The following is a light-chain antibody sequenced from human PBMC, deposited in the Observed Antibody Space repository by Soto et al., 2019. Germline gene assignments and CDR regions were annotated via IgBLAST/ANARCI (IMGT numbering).Light chain of an antibody. CDR2: EVT. CDR3: SSYSDTNICV. V-gene: IGLV2-14*01. Sequence: QSALTQPASVSGSPGQSITVSCTGTSSDVGTYNYVSWYQHHPGKAPKLMLYEVTNRPSGVSNRFSGSKSGNTASLTISGLQAVDEADYYCSSYSDTNICVFGTGTKVTVL. CDR1: SSDVGTYNY. J-gene: IGLJ1*01.